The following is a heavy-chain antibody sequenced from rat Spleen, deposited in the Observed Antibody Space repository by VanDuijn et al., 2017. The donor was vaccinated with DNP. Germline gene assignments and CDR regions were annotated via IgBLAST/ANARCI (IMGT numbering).Heavy chain of an antibody. Sequence: EVQLVESGGGLVQPGRSRKLSCAASGFTFSDYYMSWVRQAPKRGLVWVASFTIGGSNTYDRDSVKGPFTISRDNAKNTLFQHMDSLRSEDAAAYYCARSLPHYFDYGGQGVMGTVSS. CDR3: ARSLPHYFDY. V-gene: IGHV5-25*01. D-gene: IGHD3-8*01. CDR2: FTIGGSNT. J-gene: IGHJ2*01. CDR1: GFTFSDYY.